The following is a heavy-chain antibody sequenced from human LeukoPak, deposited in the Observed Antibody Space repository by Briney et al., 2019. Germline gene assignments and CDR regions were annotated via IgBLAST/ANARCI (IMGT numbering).Heavy chain of an antibody. V-gene: IGHV3-53*01. D-gene: IGHD3-10*01. CDR3: ARGGIGSFGAYYFDY. CDR1: GFTVSSND. Sequence: GGSLRLSCAASGFTVSSNDMSWVRQAPGKWLEWVSFIYIGGSTYYADSVKGRFTISRDNSKNTLYLQMNSLRAEDTAVYYCARGGIGSFGAYYFDYWGQGTLVTVSS. J-gene: IGHJ4*02. CDR2: IYIGGST.